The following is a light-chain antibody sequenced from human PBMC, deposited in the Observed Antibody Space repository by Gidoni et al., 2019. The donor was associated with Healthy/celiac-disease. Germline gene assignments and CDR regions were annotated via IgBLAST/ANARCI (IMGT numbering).Light chain of an antibody. CDR1: QRVSSN. CDR3: QQYNNWPPAYT. CDR2: GAS. J-gene: IGKJ2*01. V-gene: IGKV3-15*01. Sequence: EIVMTQSPATLSVSPGERATLPFRASQRVSSNLAWYQQKPGQAPSLLIYGASTRATGIPVRFRGSGSGTEFTLTISSLQSEDFAVYYCQQYNNWPPAYTFGQGTKLEIK.